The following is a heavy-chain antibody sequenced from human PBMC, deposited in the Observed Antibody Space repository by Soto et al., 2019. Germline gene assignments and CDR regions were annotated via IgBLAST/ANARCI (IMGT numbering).Heavy chain of an antibody. V-gene: IGHV3-30-3*01. D-gene: IGHD2-2*01. Sequence: GGSLRLSCAASGFTFSSYAMHWVRQAPGKGLEWVAVISYDGSNKYYADSVKGRFTISRDNSKNTLYLQMNSLRAEDTAVYYCARVTSFYKTYYFDYWGQGTLVTVSS. CDR1: GFTFSSYA. CDR3: ARVTSFYKTYYFDY. J-gene: IGHJ4*02. CDR2: ISYDGSNK.